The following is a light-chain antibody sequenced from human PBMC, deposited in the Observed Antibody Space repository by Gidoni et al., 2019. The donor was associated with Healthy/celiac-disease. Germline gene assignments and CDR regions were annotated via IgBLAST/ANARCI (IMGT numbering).Light chain of an antibody. CDR2: GAS. CDR1: QSVSSID. Sequence: EIVLTQSPGTLSLSPGERATPSCRASQSVSSIDLAWYQQKPGQAPRLLIYGASSRATGIPDRFSGSGSGTDFTLTISRLEPGDFAVYYCQQYGSSPPDTFGQGTKLEIK. V-gene: IGKV3-20*01. CDR3: QQYGSSPPDT. J-gene: IGKJ2*01.